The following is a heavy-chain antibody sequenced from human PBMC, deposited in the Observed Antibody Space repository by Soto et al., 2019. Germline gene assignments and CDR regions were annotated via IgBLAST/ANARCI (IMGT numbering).Heavy chain of an antibody. Sequence: ETLARTFAVYGGSFSCYYWSWIRQPPGKVLDWIGEINHSGSTNYNPSLKSRVTISVDTSKNHFSLKLSSVTAADTAVYYCARARYSSSWYSWWKPLECGGQGPLVTVSS. V-gene: IGHV4-34*01. J-gene: IGHJ4*02. CDR3: ARARYSSSWYSWWKPLEC. CDR1: GGSFSCYY. CDR2: INHSGST. D-gene: IGHD6-13*01.